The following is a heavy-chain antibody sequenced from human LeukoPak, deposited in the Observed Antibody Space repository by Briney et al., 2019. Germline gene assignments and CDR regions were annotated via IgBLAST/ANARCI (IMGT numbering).Heavy chain of an antibody. Sequence: SETLSLTCTVSGGSISSSSYYWGWIRQPPGKGLEWIGSIYYSGSTYYNPSLKSRVTISVDTSKNQFSLKLSSVTAADTAVYYCARDPKRGWYFDLWGRGTLVTVSS. J-gene: IGHJ2*01. V-gene: IGHV4-39*07. CDR1: GGSISSSSYY. CDR3: ARDPKRGWYFDL. CDR2: IYYSGST.